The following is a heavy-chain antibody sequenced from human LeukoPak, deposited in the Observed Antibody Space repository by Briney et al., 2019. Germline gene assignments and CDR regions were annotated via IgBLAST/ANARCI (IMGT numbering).Heavy chain of an antibody. CDR2: IYYSGST. V-gene: IGHV4-39*01. J-gene: IGHJ4*02. CDR1: GGTISSSSYY. D-gene: IGHD6-13*01. CDR3: ARLSDFISAADY. Sequence: SETLSLTCTVSGGTISSSSYYWGWIRQPPGKGLKWIGSIYYSGSTYYNPSLKSRVTISVDTPKNQFSLKLSSVTAADTAVYYCARLSDFISAADYWGQGTLVTVSS.